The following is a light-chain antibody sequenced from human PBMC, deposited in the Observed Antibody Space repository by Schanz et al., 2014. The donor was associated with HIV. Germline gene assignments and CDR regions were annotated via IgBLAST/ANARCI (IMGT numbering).Light chain of an antibody. CDR2: DAS. V-gene: IGKV3-20*01. CDR1: QSVSSSY. Sequence: EIVLTQSPGTLSLSPGERATLSCRASQSVSSSYLAWYQQKPGQAPRLLIFDASNRATGIPDRFSGGESGTDFTLTISSLEPEDFAVYYCQYFGNSGGTFGGGTKVEIK. J-gene: IGKJ4*01. CDR3: QYFGNSGGT.